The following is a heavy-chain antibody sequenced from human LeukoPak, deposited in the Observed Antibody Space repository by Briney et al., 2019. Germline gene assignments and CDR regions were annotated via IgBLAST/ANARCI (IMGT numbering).Heavy chain of an antibody. V-gene: IGHV4-4*07. CDR3: ARVSRLGFWSGPYYYYYMDV. J-gene: IGHJ6*03. CDR1: GGSISSYY. Sequence: SETLSLTCTVSGGSISSYYWSWIRQPAGKGLEWIGRIYTSGSTNYNPSLKSRVTMSVDTSKNQFSLKLSSVTAADTAVYYCARVSRLGFWSGPYYYYYMDVWGKGTTVTVSS. D-gene: IGHD3-3*01. CDR2: IYTSGST.